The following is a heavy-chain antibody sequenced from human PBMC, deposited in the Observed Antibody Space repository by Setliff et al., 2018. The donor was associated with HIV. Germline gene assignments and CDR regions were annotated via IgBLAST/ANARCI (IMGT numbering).Heavy chain of an antibody. J-gene: IGHJ5*02. D-gene: IGHD6-13*01. Sequence: ASVKVSCKASGGTFSSYAISWVRQAPGQGLEWMGRINPNSGGTNYAQKFQGRVTMTRDTSISTAYMELSSLRSDDTAVYYCARRRTDSVSWYDSEFDPWGQGTLVTVSS. CDR3: ARRRTDSVSWYDSEFDP. V-gene: IGHV1-2*02. CDR1: GGTFSSYA. CDR2: INPNSGGT.